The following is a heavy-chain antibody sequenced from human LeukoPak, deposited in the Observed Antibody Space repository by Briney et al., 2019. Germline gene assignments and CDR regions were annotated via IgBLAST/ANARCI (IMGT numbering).Heavy chain of an antibody. CDR3: ARDGIAAAGTGESY. V-gene: IGHV3-7*01. D-gene: IGHD6-13*01. Sequence: PGGSLRLSCAASGFTFSSYWMSWVRQAPGKGLEWVANIKQDGSEKYYVDSVKGRFTISRNNAKNSLYLQINSLRAEDTAVDYCARDGIAAAGTGESYWGQGTLVTVSS. CDR1: GFTFSSYW. J-gene: IGHJ4*02. CDR2: IKQDGSEK.